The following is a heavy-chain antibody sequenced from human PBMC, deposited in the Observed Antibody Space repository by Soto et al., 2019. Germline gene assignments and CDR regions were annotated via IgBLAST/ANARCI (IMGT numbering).Heavy chain of an antibody. CDR1: GYSISSGYY. Sequence: SETLSLTCAVSGYSISSGYYWGWIRQPPGKGLVWIGSIYHSGSTFYNPSLKSRVTMSVDTSKNQFSLKLSSVTAADTAVYYCARAFYDNTGYYPNWGQGTLVTVSS. J-gene: IGHJ4*02. V-gene: IGHV4-38-2*01. D-gene: IGHD3-22*01. CDR3: ARAFYDNTGYYPN. CDR2: IYHSGST.